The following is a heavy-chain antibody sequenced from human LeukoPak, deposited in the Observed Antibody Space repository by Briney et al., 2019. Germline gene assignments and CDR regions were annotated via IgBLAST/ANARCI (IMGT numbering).Heavy chain of an antibody. J-gene: IGHJ4*02. D-gene: IGHD3-10*01. CDR3: TKGRGI. CDR1: GGSISSGFYD. V-gene: IGHV4-61*09. CDR2: IYTSKSM. Sequence: SETLSLTCAVSGGSISSGFYDWYWIRQPAGKGLEWIGHIYTSKSMNYNPSLKSRVTISVHTYKNQFSLKLTSVTAADTAVYYCTKGRGIWGQGALVTVSS.